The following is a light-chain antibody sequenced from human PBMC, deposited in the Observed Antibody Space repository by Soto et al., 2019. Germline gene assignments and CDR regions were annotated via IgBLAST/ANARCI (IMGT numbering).Light chain of an antibody. CDR1: QGISSY. CDR3: QQYYSYPT. Sequence: AIRMTQSPSSFSASTGDRVTITCRASQGISSYLAWYQQKPGKAPKLLIYAASTFQSGVPSRFSGSGSGTDFTLTISCLPSEDFATYYCQQYYSYPTFGTGTKVDIK. J-gene: IGKJ3*01. V-gene: IGKV1-8*01. CDR2: AAS.